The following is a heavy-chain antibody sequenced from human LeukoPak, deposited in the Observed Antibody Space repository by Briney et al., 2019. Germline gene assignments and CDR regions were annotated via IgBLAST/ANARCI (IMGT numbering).Heavy chain of an antibody. CDR3: ARGVTGYSSSWYSDY. D-gene: IGHD6-13*01. CDR2: INHSGST. Sequence: SETLSLTCAVYGGSFSGYYWSRIRQPPGKGLEWIGEINHSGSTNYNPSLKSRVTISVDTSKNQFSLKLSSVTAADTAVYYCARGVTGYSSSWYSDYWGQGTLVTVSS. J-gene: IGHJ4*02. V-gene: IGHV4-34*01. CDR1: GGSFSGYY.